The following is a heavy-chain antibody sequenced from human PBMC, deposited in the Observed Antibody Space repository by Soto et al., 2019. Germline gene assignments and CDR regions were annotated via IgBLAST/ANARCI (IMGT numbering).Heavy chain of an antibody. V-gene: IGHV3-23*01. CDR3: AKDKRPSMVRGVIITRIWDY. D-gene: IGHD3-10*01. J-gene: IGHJ4*02. Sequence: GGSLRLSCAASGFTFSSYAMSWVRQAPGKGLEWVSAISGSGGSTYYADSVKGRYTISRDNSKNTLYLQMNSLRAEDTAVDYCAKDKRPSMVRGVIITRIWDYWGQGTLVTVSS. CDR2: ISGSGGST. CDR1: GFTFSSYA.